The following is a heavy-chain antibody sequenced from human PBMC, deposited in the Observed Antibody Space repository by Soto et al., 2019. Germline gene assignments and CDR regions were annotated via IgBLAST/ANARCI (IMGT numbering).Heavy chain of an antibody. D-gene: IGHD2-2*02. Sequence: ASVKVSCKASGYTFTGYYMHWVRQAPGQGLEWMGWINPNSGGTNYAQKFQGWVTMTRDTSISTAYMELSRLRSDDTAVYYCARAGYCSSTSCYTYEGDWFDPWGQGTLVTVSS. V-gene: IGHV1-2*04. CDR2: INPNSGGT. CDR1: GYTFTGYY. J-gene: IGHJ5*02. CDR3: ARAGYCSSTSCYTYEGDWFDP.